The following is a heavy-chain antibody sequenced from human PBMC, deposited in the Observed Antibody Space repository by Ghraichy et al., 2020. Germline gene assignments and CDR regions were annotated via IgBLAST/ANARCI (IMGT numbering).Heavy chain of an antibody. CDR2: INPNSGGT. CDR3: ARDSRVTIHDSFDY. J-gene: IGHJ4*02. CDR1: GYTFTGYY. Sequence: ASVKVSCKASGYTFTGYYMHWVRQAPGQGLEWMGRINPNSGGTNYAQKFQGRVTMTRDTSISTAYMELSRLISDDTAVYYCARDSRVTIHDSFDYWGQGTLVTVSS. V-gene: IGHV1-2*06. D-gene: IGHD4-11*01.